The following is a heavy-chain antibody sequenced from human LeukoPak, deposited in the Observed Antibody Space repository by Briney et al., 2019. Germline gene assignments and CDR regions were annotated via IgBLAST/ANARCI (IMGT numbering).Heavy chain of an antibody. Sequence: SQTLSLTCTVSGGSISSGSYYWSWIRQPAGKGLEWIGRIYTSGSTNYNPSLKSRVTISVDTSKNQFSLQLSSVTAADTAVYYCARFYDYWGQGTLVTVSS. J-gene: IGHJ4*02. CDR1: GGSISSGSYY. CDR3: ARFYDY. V-gene: IGHV4-61*02. CDR2: IYTSGST.